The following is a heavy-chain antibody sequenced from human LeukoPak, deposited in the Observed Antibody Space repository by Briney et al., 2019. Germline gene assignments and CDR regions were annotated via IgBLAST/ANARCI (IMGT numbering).Heavy chain of an antibody. J-gene: IGHJ5*02. CDR2: ISGGGGST. CDR3: ARSPDVVETWFDL. Sequence: GGSLRLSCAASEFTFSNYAMNWVRQAPGKGLEWVSGISGGGGSTYYADSVKGRFTISRDNSKNTLYLQMDSLTAEHTAVYYCARSPDVVETWFDLWGQGTLVTVSS. V-gene: IGHV3-23*01. CDR1: EFTFSNYA. D-gene: IGHD2-21*01.